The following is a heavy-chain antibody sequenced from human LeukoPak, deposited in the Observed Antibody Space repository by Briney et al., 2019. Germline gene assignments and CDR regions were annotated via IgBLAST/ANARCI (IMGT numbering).Heavy chain of an antibody. CDR2: IYYSGST. D-gene: IGHD3-3*02. V-gene: IGHV4-59*08. Sequence: SETLSLTCTVSGGSISSYYWSWIRQPPGKGLEWIGYIYYSGSTNYNPSLKSRVTISVDTSKNQFSLRLSSVTAVDTAVYYCARQRPIYYYYGMDVWGQGTTVTVSS. CDR1: GGSISSYY. CDR3: ARQRPIYYYYGMDV. J-gene: IGHJ6*02.